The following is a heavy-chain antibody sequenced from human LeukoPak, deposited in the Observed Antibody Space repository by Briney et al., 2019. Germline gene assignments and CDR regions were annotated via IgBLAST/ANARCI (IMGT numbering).Heavy chain of an antibody. D-gene: IGHD3-22*01. CDR3: ARGPHYYDSSGIMYYFDY. J-gene: IGHJ4*02. CDR1: GGSFSGYY. CDR2: INHSGST. V-gene: IGHV4-34*01. Sequence: SETLSLTCAVYGGSFSGYYWSWIRQPPGKGLEWIGEINHSGSTNYNPSLKSRVTISVDTSKNQFSLKLSSVTAADTAVYYCARGPHYYDSSGIMYYFDYWGQGTLVTVSS.